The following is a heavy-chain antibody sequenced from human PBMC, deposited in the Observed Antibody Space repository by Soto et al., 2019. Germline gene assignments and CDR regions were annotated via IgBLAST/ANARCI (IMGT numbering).Heavy chain of an antibody. CDR3: ARGYDTALAPIF. J-gene: IGHJ4*02. D-gene: IGHD5-18*01. CDR1: GGSLSSYH. V-gene: IGHV4-34*01. Sequence: PSETRSLPGLVYGGSLSSYHWQWIRQTPGKGLEWIGEINNLTATNYNPSLKSRVIISLDTPKNQCSLKLSSVTAAETAVYYCARGYDTALAPIFWGQGSLVTGSS. CDR2: INNLTAT.